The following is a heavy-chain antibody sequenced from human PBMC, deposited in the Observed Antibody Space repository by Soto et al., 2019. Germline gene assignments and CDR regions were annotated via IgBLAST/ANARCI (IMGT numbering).Heavy chain of an antibody. D-gene: IGHD3-9*01. CDR1: GGSISSGGYY. CDR3: ARGGAFYDILTGYIPGHFDY. Sequence: QVQLQESGPGLVKPSQTLSLTCTVSGGSISSGGYYWSWIRQHPGKGLEWIGYIYYSGSTDYNPSLKSRVSISVDTSKNHFSLKLSSVTAADTAVYYCARGGAFYDILTGYIPGHFDYWGQGTLVTVSS. CDR2: IYYSGST. J-gene: IGHJ4*02. V-gene: IGHV4-31*03.